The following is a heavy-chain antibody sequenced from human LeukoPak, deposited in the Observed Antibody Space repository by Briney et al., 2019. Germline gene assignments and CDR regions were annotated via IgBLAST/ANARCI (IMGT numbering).Heavy chain of an antibody. CDR3: AREFHYYDSSGYYGPFDY. CDR1: GGTFSSYA. V-gene: IGHV1-69*04. D-gene: IGHD3-22*01. J-gene: IGHJ4*02. CDR2: IIPILGIA. Sequence: ASVKVSCKASGGTFSSYAISWGQRAPGQGLEWMGRIIPILGIANYAQKLQGRVTVTADKSTSTAYMELSSLRSEDTAVYYCAREFHYYDSSGYYGPFDYWGQGTLVTVSS.